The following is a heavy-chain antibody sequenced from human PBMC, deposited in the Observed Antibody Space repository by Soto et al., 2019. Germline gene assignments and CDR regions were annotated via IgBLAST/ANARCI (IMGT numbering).Heavy chain of an antibody. Sequence: GGSLRLSCAASGFTFSNYAMSWVRQAPGKGLEWVSAIGGSDGSTYYADSVKGRFTISRDNSKNTLSLEMNSLRAEDTAVYYCAKRDSSDYYPYYFDSWGQGTLVTVSS. CDR1: GFTFSNYA. D-gene: IGHD3-22*01. V-gene: IGHV3-23*01. CDR3: AKRDSSDYYPYYFDS. CDR2: IGGSDGST. J-gene: IGHJ4*02.